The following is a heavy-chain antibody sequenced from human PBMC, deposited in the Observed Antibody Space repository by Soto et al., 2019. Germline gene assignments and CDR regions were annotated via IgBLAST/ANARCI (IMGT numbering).Heavy chain of an antibody. D-gene: IGHD5-18*01. CDR1: GGSIRSGGYY. Sequence: QVQLQESPPGLVKPSQTLSLTCTVSGGSIRSGGYYWSSIRQHPRKGLEWIGYIYYSGSTYYNPSLEGRVTITVDTSKNQFSLKLSSVTAADTAVYYCARENTAMSGGWFDPWGQGTLVTVSS. J-gene: IGHJ5*02. V-gene: IGHV4-31*03. CDR2: IYYSGST. CDR3: ARENTAMSGGWFDP.